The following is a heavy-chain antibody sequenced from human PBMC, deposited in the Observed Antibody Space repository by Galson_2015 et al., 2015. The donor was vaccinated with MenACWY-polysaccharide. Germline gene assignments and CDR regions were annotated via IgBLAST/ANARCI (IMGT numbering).Heavy chain of an antibody. D-gene: IGHD3-10*01. CDR2: ISTDNGDT. J-gene: IGHJ4*02. CDR1: GYTFSSYG. V-gene: IGHV1-18*01. Sequence: SVKVSCKASGYTFSSYGFSWMRQAPGQGLEWMGWISTDNGDTNYVQSLQDRVTMTTDTSTRTAYMELRSLRSDDTAVYYCARAPPGEGGHDYWGQGTLVTVSS. CDR3: ARAPPGEGGHDY.